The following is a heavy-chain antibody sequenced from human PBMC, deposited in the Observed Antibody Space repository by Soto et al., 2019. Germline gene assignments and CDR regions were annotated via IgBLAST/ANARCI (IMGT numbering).Heavy chain of an antibody. J-gene: IGHJ6*02. Sequence: TETLSLTCIVSGGSISRYYWSWIRQPPGKGLEWIGYLYNAGSTIYNPSLKSRVTISVDMSQNQFSLNLNYVTAADTAVYYCARDLWGYCGTDCYPLDVWGQGTTVTVSS. CDR1: GGSISRYY. CDR2: LYNAGST. CDR3: ARDLWGYCGTDCYPLDV. V-gene: IGHV4-59*01. D-gene: IGHD2-21*02.